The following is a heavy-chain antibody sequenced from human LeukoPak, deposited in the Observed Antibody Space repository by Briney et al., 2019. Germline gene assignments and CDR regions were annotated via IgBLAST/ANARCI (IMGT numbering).Heavy chain of an antibody. D-gene: IGHD6-13*01. CDR2: ISSSGNTI. Sequence: PGGSLRLSCAASGFIFSDYYMSWIRQAPGKGLEWVSYISSSGNTINYADSVKGRFAISRDNARNSLYLQMNSVRAEDTAVYYCARDAGSYSFNYWGQGTLVTVSS. J-gene: IGHJ4*02. CDR3: ARDAGSYSFNY. V-gene: IGHV3-11*04. CDR1: GFIFSDYY.